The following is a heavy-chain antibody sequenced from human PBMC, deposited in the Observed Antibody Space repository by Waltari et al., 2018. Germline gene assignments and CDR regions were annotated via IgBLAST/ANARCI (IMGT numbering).Heavy chain of an antibody. CDR1: GFTFSNYW. V-gene: IGHV3-7*01. D-gene: IGHD5-18*01. Sequence: EVQLVESGGGLVQPGGSLRLSCAASGFTFSNYWMSWVRQAPGKGLEWVAHIKEEGSEKYYVDSVKGRFTISRDNAKNSLYLQMNSLRAEDTAVYYCGRDGPGWGYSYGYMGYWGQGTLVTVSS. CDR3: GRDGPGWGYSYGYMGY. J-gene: IGHJ4*02. CDR2: IKEEGSEK.